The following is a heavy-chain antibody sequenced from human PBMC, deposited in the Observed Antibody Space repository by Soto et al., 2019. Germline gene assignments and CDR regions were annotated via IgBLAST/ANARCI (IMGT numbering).Heavy chain of an antibody. D-gene: IGHD6-19*01. V-gene: IGHV4-30-2*01. CDR2: IYHSRST. CDR3: ARGRGSGWSLDWFDP. CDR1: GGSISSGGYA. Sequence: SETLSLTCAVSGGSISSGGYAWNWIRQPPGKGLEWIGYIYHSRSTYYNPSLKSRVTISVDRSKNQFSLKLSSVTAADTAVYYCARGRGSGWSLDWFDPWGQGTLVTVSS. J-gene: IGHJ5*02.